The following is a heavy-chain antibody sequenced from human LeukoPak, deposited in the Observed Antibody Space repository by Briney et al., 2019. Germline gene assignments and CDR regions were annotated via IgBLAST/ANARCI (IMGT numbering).Heavy chain of an antibody. CDR1: GFTFRSYS. Sequence: GGSLRLSCAASGFTFRSYSMNWVRQAPGKGLEWVSSISGTRSSTYYADSVKGRFTISRDNSKNTLYLQMNSLRAEDTAVYYCAKDLGSVVTPPSLDYWGQGTLVTVSS. CDR2: ISGTRSST. D-gene: IGHD4-23*01. J-gene: IGHJ4*02. V-gene: IGHV3-21*04. CDR3: AKDLGSVVTPPSLDY.